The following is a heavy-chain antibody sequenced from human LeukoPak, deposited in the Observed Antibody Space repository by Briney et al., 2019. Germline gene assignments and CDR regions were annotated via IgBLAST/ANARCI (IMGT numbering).Heavy chain of an antibody. CDR2: ISAYNGNT. Sequence: ASVKVSCKASGYTFTGYGITWVRQASGQGLEWMGWISAYNGNTNYAQNLQGRVTMTTDTSTSTAYMELRSLRSDDTAVYYCARSDSSGRYGGYYYYYMDVWGKGTTVTVSS. J-gene: IGHJ6*03. CDR3: ARSDSSGRYGGYYYYYMDV. V-gene: IGHV1-18*01. D-gene: IGHD6-19*01. CDR1: GYTFTGYG.